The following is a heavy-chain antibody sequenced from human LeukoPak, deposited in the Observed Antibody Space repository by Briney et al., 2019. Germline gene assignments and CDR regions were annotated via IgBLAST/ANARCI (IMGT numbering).Heavy chain of an antibody. Sequence: SETLSLTCTVSGGSISSYYWSWIRQPPGKGLEWVGYIYYSGSTNYNPSLKSRVTISVDTSKNQFSLKLSSVTAADTAVYYCARHSGGMTTPIDYWGQGTLVTVSS. CDR1: GGSISSYY. CDR3: ARHSGGMTTPIDY. J-gene: IGHJ4*02. V-gene: IGHV4-59*08. CDR2: IYYSGST. D-gene: IGHD4-11*01.